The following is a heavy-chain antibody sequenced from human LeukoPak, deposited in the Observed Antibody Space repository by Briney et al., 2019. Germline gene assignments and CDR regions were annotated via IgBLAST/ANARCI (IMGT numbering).Heavy chain of an antibody. CDR2: IYYSGSA. J-gene: IGHJ5*02. Sequence: TSQTLSLTCTVSGGSVSSGSYYWSWIRQPPGKGLEWIGYIYYSGSAKYNPSFKSRVTISADTSKNQFSLKLTSVTAADTAVYYCARGFGDWGLSWFDPWGQGTLVTVSS. CDR1: GGSVSSGSYY. V-gene: IGHV4-61*01. CDR3: ARGFGDWGLSWFDP. D-gene: IGHD3-10*01.